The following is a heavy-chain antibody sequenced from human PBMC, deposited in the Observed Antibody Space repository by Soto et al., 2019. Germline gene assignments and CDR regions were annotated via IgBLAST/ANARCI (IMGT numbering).Heavy chain of an antibody. J-gene: IGHJ5*02. CDR3: ARDGVGSITIFGVDTPAWFDP. D-gene: IGHD3-3*01. Sequence: ASVKVSCKASGYTFTSYYMHWVRQAPGQGLEWMGIINPSGGSTSYAQKFQGRVTMTRDTSTSTVYMELSSLRSEDTAVYYCARDGVGSITIFGVDTPAWFDPWGQGTLVTVS. V-gene: IGHV1-46*01. CDR1: GYTFTSYY. CDR2: INPSGGST.